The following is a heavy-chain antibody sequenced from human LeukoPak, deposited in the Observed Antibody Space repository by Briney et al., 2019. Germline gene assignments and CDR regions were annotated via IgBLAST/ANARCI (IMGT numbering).Heavy chain of an antibody. CDR3: AREALCSSTSCYVDS. CDR1: GASISAYY. J-gene: IGHJ4*02. D-gene: IGHD2-2*01. Sequence: NPSETLSLTCTVSGASISAYYWTWIRQPAGKGLEWIGRIYRNGNTNYNPSLKSRVTMSIDTSRSQFSLKVTSVTAADTAVYYCAREALCSSTSCYVDSWGQGTLVTVSS. CDR2: IYRNGNT. V-gene: IGHV4-4*07.